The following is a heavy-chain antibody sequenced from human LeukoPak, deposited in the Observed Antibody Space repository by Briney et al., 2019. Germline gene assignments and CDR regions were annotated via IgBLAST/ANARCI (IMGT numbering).Heavy chain of an antibody. CDR2: ISGSSGST. CDR1: RFTFSDYT. Sequence: GGSLRLSCAASRFTFSDYTMSWVRQAPGKGLEWVSSISGSSGSTHYADSVKGRFTISRDNAKNTLYVQMNSLRAEDTAVYYCAKGGSHDYGDYRPGAFHLWGQGTMVTVSS. V-gene: IGHV3-23*01. J-gene: IGHJ3*01. CDR3: AKGGSHDYGDYRPGAFHL. D-gene: IGHD4-17*01.